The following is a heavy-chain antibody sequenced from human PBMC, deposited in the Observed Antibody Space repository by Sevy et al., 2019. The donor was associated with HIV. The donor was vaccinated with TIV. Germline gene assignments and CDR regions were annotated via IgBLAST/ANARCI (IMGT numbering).Heavy chain of an antibody. CDR2: IYYSGST. Sequence: SETRSLTCTVSGVSISSFYWSWIRQPPGKGLEWIGNIYYSGSTNYNPSLKSRVTISVDTSKNQFSLKLSSVTAADTAVYYCARRYFYDSRGSTVFDYWGQGTLVTVSS. J-gene: IGHJ4*02. V-gene: IGHV4-59*13. D-gene: IGHD3-22*01. CDR3: ARRYFYDSRGSTVFDY. CDR1: GVSISSFY.